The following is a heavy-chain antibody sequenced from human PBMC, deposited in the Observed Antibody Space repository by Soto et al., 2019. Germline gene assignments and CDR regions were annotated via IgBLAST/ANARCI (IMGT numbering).Heavy chain of an antibody. Sequence: GGSLRLSCAASGFTFSSYAMSWVRQAPGKGLEWVSAISGSGGSTYYADSVKGRFTISRDNSKNTLYLQMNSLRAEDTAVYYCAGPAAFGSSGYHFDWGQGTLVTVSS. CDR3: AGPAAFGSSGYHFD. D-gene: IGHD3-22*01. CDR1: GFTFSSYA. CDR2: ISGSGGST. J-gene: IGHJ4*02. V-gene: IGHV3-23*01.